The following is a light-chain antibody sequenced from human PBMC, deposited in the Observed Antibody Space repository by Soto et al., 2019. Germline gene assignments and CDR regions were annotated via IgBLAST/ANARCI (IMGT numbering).Light chain of an antibody. J-gene: IGKJ3*01. CDR3: QQRSNWPPEVT. Sequence: EIVLTQSPDTLSLSPGERATLSCRASQSVRSSLAWYQQKPGQAPRLLIYDASNRATGSPARFSGSGSGTDFTLTISSLEPEDFAVYYCQQRSNWPPEVTFGPGTKVDV. CDR1: QSVRSS. CDR2: DAS. V-gene: IGKV3-11*01.